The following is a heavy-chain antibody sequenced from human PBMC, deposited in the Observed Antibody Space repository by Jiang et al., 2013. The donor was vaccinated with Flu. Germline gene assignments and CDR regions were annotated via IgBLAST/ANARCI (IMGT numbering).Heavy chain of an antibody. D-gene: IGHD4-17*01. J-gene: IGHJ4*02. Sequence: YISASGSTIYYADSVKGRFTISRDNAKNSLYLQMNSMRAEDTALYYCARDNDGDYYFDYWGQGTLATVSS. CDR3: ARDNDGDYYFDY. CDR2: ISASGSTI. V-gene: IGHV3-48*03.